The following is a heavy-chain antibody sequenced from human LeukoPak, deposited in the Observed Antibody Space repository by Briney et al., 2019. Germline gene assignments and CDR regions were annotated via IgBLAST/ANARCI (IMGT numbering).Heavy chain of an antibody. D-gene: IGHD3-16*01. V-gene: IGHV4-59*01. CDR1: DDSISDYY. CDR3: TRGAGWLIDY. CDR2: FHNSGTS. Sequence: SETLSLTCTVSDDSISDYYRGWIRQPPGKGLEWIGYFHNSGTSTYNPSLKSRVTISADTSKNQFSLKLNSLTTADMAVYYCTRGAGWLIDYWGQGILVTVSS. J-gene: IGHJ4*02.